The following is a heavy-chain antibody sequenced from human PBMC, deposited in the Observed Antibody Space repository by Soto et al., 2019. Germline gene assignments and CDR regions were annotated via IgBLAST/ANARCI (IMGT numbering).Heavy chain of an antibody. V-gene: IGHV4-34*01. CDR1: GGSFSGYC. CDR3: ARRNYYGSGSYYYYYYYGMDV. CDR2: INHSGST. D-gene: IGHD3-10*01. J-gene: IGHJ6*02. Sequence: SETLSLTCAVYGGSFSGYCWSWIRQPPGKGLEWIGEINHSGSTNYNPSLKSRVTISVDTSKNQFSLKLSSVTAADTAVYYCARRNYYGSGSYYYYYYYGMDVWGQGTTVTVSS.